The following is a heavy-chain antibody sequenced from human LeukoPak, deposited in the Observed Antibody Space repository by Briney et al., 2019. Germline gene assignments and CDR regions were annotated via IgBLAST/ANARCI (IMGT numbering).Heavy chain of an antibody. V-gene: IGHV3-53*01. CDR2: IYSGGST. CDR3: ARLLVTAFDI. J-gene: IGHJ3*02. CDR1: GFTVSSNY. Sequence: PGGSLRLSCAASGFTVSSNYMSWVRQAPGKGLEWVSVIYSGGSTYYADSVKGRFTISRDNSKNTLYLRMNSLRAEDTAVYYCARLLVTAFDIWGQGTMVTVSS. D-gene: IGHD2-8*02.